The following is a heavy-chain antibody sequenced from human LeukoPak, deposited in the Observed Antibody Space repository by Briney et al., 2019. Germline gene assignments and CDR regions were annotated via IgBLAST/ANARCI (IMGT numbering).Heavy chain of an antibody. V-gene: IGHV4-39*01. D-gene: IGHD3-22*01. CDR3: ARHRLFDSSGYYYDFDY. CDR1: GGSISSSSYY. J-gene: IGHJ4*02. Sequence: KPSETLSLTCTVSGGSISSSSYYWGWIRQPPGKGLEYIGSMYHSGSTYHNPSLKSRVTISVDTSKNQFSLKLTSVTAADTAVYYCARHRLFDSSGYYYDFDYWGQGTLVTVSS. CDR2: MYHSGST.